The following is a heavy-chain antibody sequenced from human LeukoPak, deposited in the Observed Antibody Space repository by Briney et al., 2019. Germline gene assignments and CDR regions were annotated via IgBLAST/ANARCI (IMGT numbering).Heavy chain of an antibody. J-gene: IGHJ4*02. Sequence: GGSLRLSCAASGFTFDDYAMHWVRQAPGKGLEWVSGISWNSGSIGYADSVKGRFTISRDNSKNTLYLQMNSLRAEDTAVYYCAKDLNQGYCSGGSCYPLFDYWGQGTLVTVSS. CDR2: ISWNSGSI. CDR1: GFTFDDYA. D-gene: IGHD2-15*01. V-gene: IGHV3-9*01. CDR3: AKDLNQGYCSGGSCYPLFDY.